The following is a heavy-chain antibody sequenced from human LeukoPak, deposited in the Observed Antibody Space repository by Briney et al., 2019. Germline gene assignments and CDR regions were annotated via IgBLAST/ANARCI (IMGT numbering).Heavy chain of an antibody. Sequence: QTGGSLRLSCAASGFTFSSYGMHWVRQAPGKGLEWVAVISYDGSNKYYADSVKGRFTISRDNSKNTLYLQMNSLRAEDTAVYYCAKGLTYNYAYQFDYWGQGTLVTVSS. CDR1: GFTFSSYG. D-gene: IGHD5-18*01. CDR2: ISYDGSNK. CDR3: AKGLTYNYAYQFDY. J-gene: IGHJ4*02. V-gene: IGHV3-30*18.